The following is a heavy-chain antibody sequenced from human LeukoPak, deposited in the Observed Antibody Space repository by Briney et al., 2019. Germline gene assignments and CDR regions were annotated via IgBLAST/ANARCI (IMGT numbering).Heavy chain of an antibody. Sequence: GGSLRLSCAASGFAFSSYGMHWIRQAPGKGLEWVAVIRSDGSHKYYADSMKGRFTISRDNSKNMLYLQMNSLRVEDTAVYYCASAAGAFDMWGQGTLVTVSS. D-gene: IGHD6-13*01. CDR2: IRSDGSHK. CDR3: ASAAGAFDM. J-gene: IGHJ3*02. V-gene: IGHV3-33*01. CDR1: GFAFSSYG.